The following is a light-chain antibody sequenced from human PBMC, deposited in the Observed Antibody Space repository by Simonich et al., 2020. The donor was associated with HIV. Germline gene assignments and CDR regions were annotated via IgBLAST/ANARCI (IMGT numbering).Light chain of an antibody. CDR2: DVS. CDR1: SSDVGGYNY. V-gene: IGLV2-14*01. CDR3: SSYTSISTWV. J-gene: IGLJ3*02. Sequence: QSALTQPASVSGSPGQSITISCTGTSSDVGGYNYVSWYQQHPGKAPKLMIYDVSKRPSGVSSRFSASKSGNAASLTISGLQADDEADYYCSSYTSISTWVFGEGTKLTVL.